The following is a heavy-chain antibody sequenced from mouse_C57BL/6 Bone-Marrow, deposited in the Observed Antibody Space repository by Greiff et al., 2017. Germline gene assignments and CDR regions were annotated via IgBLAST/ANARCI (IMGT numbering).Heavy chain of an antibody. V-gene: IGHV1-72*01. CDR2: IDPNSGGT. J-gene: IGHJ1*03. D-gene: IGHD2-4*01. Sequence: VQLQQPGAELVKPGASVKLSCTASGFTFTSYWMHWVKQRPGRGLEWIGRIDPNSGGTKYTEKFKSKVTLTVDKHSSTAYMQLSSLTSEDSAIYSCARGRDYESSYWYFDVWGTGTTVTVSS. CDR3: ARGRDYESSYWYFDV. CDR1: GFTFTSYW.